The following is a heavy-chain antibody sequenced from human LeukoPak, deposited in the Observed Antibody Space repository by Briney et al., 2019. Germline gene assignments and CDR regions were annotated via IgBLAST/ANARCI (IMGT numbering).Heavy chain of an antibody. CDR2: IYPGDSET. CDR3: ARAPDLDIVVVYDAFDI. CDR1: GYSFTSYW. Sequence: GESLKISCKGSGYSFTSYWIGWVRQMPGKGLEWMGIIYPGDSETRYSPSFQGQVTISADKSISTAYLQWSSLKASDTAMYYCARAPDLDIVVVYDAFDIWGQGTMVTVSS. V-gene: IGHV5-51*01. J-gene: IGHJ3*02. D-gene: IGHD2-2*01.